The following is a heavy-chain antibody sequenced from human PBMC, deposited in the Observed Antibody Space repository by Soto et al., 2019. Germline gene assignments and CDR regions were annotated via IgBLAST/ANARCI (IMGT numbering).Heavy chain of an antibody. Sequence: GGSLRLSCAASGFTFSSYGMHWVRQAPGKGLEWVAVISYDGSNKYYADSVKGRFTISRDNSKNTLYLQMNSLRAEDTAVYYCAKDDGYSYGFFYYYYGMDVWGQGATVTVS. CDR1: GFTFSSYG. D-gene: IGHD5-18*01. CDR2: ISYDGSNK. V-gene: IGHV3-30*18. J-gene: IGHJ6*02. CDR3: AKDDGYSYGFFYYYYGMDV.